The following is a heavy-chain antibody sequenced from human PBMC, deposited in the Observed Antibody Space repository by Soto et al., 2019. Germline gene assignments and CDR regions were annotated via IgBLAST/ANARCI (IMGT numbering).Heavy chain of an antibody. CDR3: ATSYGRRGYDYDY. D-gene: IGHD5-12*01. V-gene: IGHV3-23*01. CDR1: GFTFSSYA. J-gene: IGHJ4*02. CDR2: ISGSGGST. Sequence: GGSLRLSCAASGFTFSSYAMSWVRQAPGKGLEWVSAISGSGGSTYYADSVKGRFTIPRDNSKNTLYLQMNSLRAEDTAVYYCATSYGRRGYDYDYWGQGTLVTVSS.